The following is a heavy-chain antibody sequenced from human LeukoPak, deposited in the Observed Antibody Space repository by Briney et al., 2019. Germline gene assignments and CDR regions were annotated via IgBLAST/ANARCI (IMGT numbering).Heavy chain of an antibody. D-gene: IGHD2-2*01. CDR3: VRDKPGFTSYYDY. Sequence: ASVKVSCKASGYTFVGYYMHWVRQAPGQGLEWMRWINPNSGATNYAQKFQGRVTLTRDTSITTAYMELSALRSDDTAVYYCVRDKPGFTSYYDYWGQGTLVTVSS. J-gene: IGHJ4*02. CDR2: INPNSGAT. V-gene: IGHV1-2*02. CDR1: GYTFVGYY.